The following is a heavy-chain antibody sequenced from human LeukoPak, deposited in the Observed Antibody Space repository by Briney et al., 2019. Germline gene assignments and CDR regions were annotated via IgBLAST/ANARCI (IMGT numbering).Heavy chain of an antibody. D-gene: IGHD2-2*02. Sequence: GGSLRLSCAASGFTFSHYWMHWVRQAPGKGLVWVSRINSDGNTTSYADSVKGRFTISRDNSKNTLSLQMINLRAEDTAIYYCAKYLSRHFDYWGQGILVTVSS. CDR1: GFTFSHYW. CDR2: INSDGNTT. CDR3: AKYLSRHFDY. V-gene: IGHV3-74*01. J-gene: IGHJ4*02.